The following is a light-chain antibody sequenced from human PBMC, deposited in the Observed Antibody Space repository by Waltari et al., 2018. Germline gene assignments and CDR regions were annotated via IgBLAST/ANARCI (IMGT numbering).Light chain of an antibody. CDR1: QSVISRY. CDR3: QQYGSSPTT. V-gene: IGKV3-20*01. CDR2: GAS. J-gene: IGKJ4*01. Sequence: ESVLTQSSVSLSLSPGERATLSCRASQSVISRYLAWYQQRPGQAPRLLIYGASTRATGIPDRFSGSGSGTDFTLTISRLEPEDSAVYYCQQYGSSPTTFGGGTKVEIK.